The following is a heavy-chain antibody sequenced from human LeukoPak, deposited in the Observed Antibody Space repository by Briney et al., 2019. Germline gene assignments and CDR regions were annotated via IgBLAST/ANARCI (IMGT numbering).Heavy chain of an antibody. CDR2: IDHSGST. V-gene: IGHV4-38-2*02. Sequence: YXVSNYSISSGYYWGWIRQPPGKGLEWIGSIDHSGSTYYNPSLKSRVTTSVDTSKNQFSLKMTSVTAADTAVYYXXRGXKXXXXFDYWGXGTLVTVSS. CDR3: XRGXKXXXXFDY. J-gene: IGHJ4*02. CDR1: NYSISSGYY.